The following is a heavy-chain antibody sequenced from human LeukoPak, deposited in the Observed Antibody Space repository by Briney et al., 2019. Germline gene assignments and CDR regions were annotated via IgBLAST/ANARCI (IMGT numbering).Heavy chain of an antibody. Sequence: GVSRRLSCSASEFRCVTFGSSWGRKAQDKGLKWVALISYDGSNKYYADSVKGRFTISRDNSKNTLYLHVTSLRAEDTAVYYCAKGVGYCTVISCYPFDYWVQGTLVTVSS. D-gene: IGHD2-15*01. CDR3: AKGVGYCTVISCYPFDY. CDR1: EFRCVTFG. CDR2: ISYDGSNK. V-gene: IGHV3-30*18. J-gene: IGHJ4*02.